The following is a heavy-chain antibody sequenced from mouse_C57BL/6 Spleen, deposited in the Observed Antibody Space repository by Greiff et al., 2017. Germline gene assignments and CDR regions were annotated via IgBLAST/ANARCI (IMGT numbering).Heavy chain of an antibody. J-gene: IGHJ3*01. CDR3: ARSENYDYDSVFAY. D-gene: IGHD2-4*01. V-gene: IGHV1-80*01. CDR2: IYPGDGDT. CDR1: GYAFSSYW. Sequence: QVQLKQSGAELVKPGASVKISCKASGYAFSSYWMNWVKQRPGKGLEWIGQIYPGDGDTNYNGKFKGKATLTADKSSSTAYMQLSSLTSEDSAVYFCARSENYDYDSVFAYWGQGTLVTVSA.